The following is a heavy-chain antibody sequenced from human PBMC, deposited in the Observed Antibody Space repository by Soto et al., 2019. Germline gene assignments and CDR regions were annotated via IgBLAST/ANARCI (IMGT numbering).Heavy chain of an antibody. CDR1: GGSISSGGYY. Sequence: SETLSLTCTVSGGSISSGGYYWSWIRQHPGKGLEWIGYIYYSGSTYYNPSLKSRVTISVDTSKNQFSLKLSSVTAADTAVYYCARRGREVITYNWFDPWGQGPLVTVSS. D-gene: IGHD3-22*01. CDR2: IYYSGST. CDR3: ARRGREVITYNWFDP. V-gene: IGHV4-31*03. J-gene: IGHJ5*02.